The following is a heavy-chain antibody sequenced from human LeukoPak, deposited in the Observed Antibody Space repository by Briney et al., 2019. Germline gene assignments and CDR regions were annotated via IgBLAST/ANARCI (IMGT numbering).Heavy chain of an antibody. D-gene: IGHD2-15*01. J-gene: IGHJ4*02. CDR2: MNPNSGNT. V-gene: IGHV1-8*01. Sequence: AASVKVSCKASGYTFTSYDINWVRQATGQGLEWMGWMNPNSGNTGYAQKFQGRVTMTRNTSISTAYMELSSLRSEDTAVYYCARTYCGGGSCYYYFDYWGQGTLVTVSS. CDR1: GYTFTSYD. CDR3: ARTYCGGGSCYYYFDY.